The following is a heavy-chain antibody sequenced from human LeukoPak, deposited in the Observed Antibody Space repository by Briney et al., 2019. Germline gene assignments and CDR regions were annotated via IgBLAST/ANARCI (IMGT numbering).Heavy chain of an antibody. V-gene: IGHV2-5*02. J-gene: IGHJ3*02. CDR2: IYWDDDK. D-gene: IGHD2-2*01. CDR1: GFSLSTSGVG. Sequence: SGPTLVKPTQTLTLTCTFSGFSLSTSGVGVGWIRQPPGKALEWLALIYWDDDKRYSPSLKSRLTITKDTSKNQVVLTMTNMDPVDTATYYCAHSTRGYCSSTSGYVRGDAFDIWGQGTMVTVSS. CDR3: AHSTRGYCSSTSGYVRGDAFDI.